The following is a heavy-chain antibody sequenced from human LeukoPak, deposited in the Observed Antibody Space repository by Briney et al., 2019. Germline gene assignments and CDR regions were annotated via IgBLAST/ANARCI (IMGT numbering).Heavy chain of an antibody. Sequence: GGSLRLSCVAPRFMVNDHAMHWVRQTPGKGLEWVAGVFWNGVDKGYADSVKGRFTIFRDNAKNSIYLQMNSLRIQDTALYYCSKDISAGGLDVWGPGTPVTVSS. CDR2: VFWNGVDK. V-gene: IGHV3-9*01. D-gene: IGHD3-16*02. J-gene: IGHJ6*02. CDR3: SKDISAGGLDV. CDR1: RFMVNDHA.